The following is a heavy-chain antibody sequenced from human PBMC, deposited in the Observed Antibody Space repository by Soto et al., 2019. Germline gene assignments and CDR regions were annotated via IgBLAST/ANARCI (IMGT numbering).Heavy chain of an antibody. CDR3: ARLNSDYAVDH. J-gene: IGHJ4*02. V-gene: IGHV1-18*04. CDR1: GYTFTSYG. D-gene: IGHD5-12*01. Sequence: QVQLVQSGAEVKEPGASVKVSCKASGYTFTSYGFSWVRQAPGQGPEWMGWISTWNDGRVDAQKFRDRVTMTTDTSTSTAYMELRRLRSDDTAAYFCARLNSDYAVDHWGQGTLVTVSS. CDR2: ISTWNDGR.